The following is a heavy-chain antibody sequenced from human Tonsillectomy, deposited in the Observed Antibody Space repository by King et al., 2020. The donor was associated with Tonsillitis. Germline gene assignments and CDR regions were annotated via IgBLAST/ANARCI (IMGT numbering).Heavy chain of an antibody. V-gene: IGHV3-74*01. CDR3: ATGIINAYDI. Sequence: VQLVESGGGLVQPGVSLRLSCAGSGLTFSSYWMHWVRHAPGKGLMWVSRIKNDGISTDYADSVKGRFIISRDDAKSTLYLQMSSLRAEDTAIYYCATGIINAYDIWGQGTMVTVSS. J-gene: IGHJ3*02. CDR2: IKNDGIST. CDR1: GLTFSSYW.